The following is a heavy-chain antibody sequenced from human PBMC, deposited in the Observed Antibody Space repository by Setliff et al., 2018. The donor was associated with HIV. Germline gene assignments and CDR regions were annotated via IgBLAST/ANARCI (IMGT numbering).Heavy chain of an antibody. D-gene: IGHD2-21*01. V-gene: IGHV4-61*02. J-gene: IGHJ4*02. Sequence: PSETLSLTCTVSGGSISSGSYFWTWIRQPAGKGLEWIGRIYTSGSTNYNPSLKSRVTISVDTSKNQFSLKLSSVTAADTAVYYCAREPDGRLYFDYWGQGTLVTVSS. CDR3: AREPDGRLYFDY. CDR2: IYTSGST. CDR1: GGSISSGSYF.